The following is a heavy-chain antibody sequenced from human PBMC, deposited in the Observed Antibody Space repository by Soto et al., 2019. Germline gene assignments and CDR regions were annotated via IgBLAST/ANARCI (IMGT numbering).Heavy chain of an antibody. CDR3: AREVLWSRYFHY. J-gene: IGHJ4*02. CDR2: MSYDGTTK. V-gene: IGHV3-30-3*01. Sequence: QVQLVESGGGVVQPGRSLRLSCAASGFIFSNYVMYWVRQAPGKGLEWVAFMSYDGTTKSYADSVKGRFTISRDNSQNTLYLQMNSLRPEDTGVYYSAREVLWSRYFHYWGQGTLVTVSS. CDR1: GFIFSNYV. D-gene: IGHD3-10*01.